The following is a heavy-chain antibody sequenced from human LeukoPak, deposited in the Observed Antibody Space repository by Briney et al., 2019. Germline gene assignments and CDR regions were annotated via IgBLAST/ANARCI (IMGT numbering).Heavy chain of an antibody. CDR1: GYSFTSYW. CDR2: IDPSDSYT. V-gene: IGHV5-10-1*01. D-gene: IGHD3-16*01. J-gene: IGHJ4*02. Sequence: GESLKISSKGSGYSFTSYWISWVRQMPGKGLEWMGRIDPSDSYTNYSPSFQGHVTISADKSISTAYLQWSSLKASDTAMYYCATARASLTSFDYWGQGTLVTVSS. CDR3: ATARASLTSFDY.